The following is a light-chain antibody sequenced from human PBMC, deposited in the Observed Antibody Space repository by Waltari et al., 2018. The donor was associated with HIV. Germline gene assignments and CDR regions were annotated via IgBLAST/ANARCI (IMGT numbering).Light chain of an antibody. CDR1: SSNIGAGYA. CDR2: GNS. V-gene: IGLV1-40*01. Sequence: QSVLTQPPSVSGAPGQRVTISCTGSSSNIGAGYAVHQYQQLPGTAPKLLIYGNSNRPSGVPDRFSGSKSGTSASLAITGLQAEDEADYYCQSYDSSLSGSVFGGGTKLTVL. J-gene: IGLJ2*01. CDR3: QSYDSSLSGSV.